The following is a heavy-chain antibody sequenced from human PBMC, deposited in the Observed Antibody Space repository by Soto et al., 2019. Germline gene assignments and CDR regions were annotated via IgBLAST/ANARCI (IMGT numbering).Heavy chain of an antibody. V-gene: IGHV3-23*01. CDR2: ISGGGDTT. CDR1: GFTFNNYA. CDR3: AKGRGGSGSLTPRVVF. J-gene: IGHJ4*02. Sequence: EVQLLESGGGLVQPGGSLRLSCAASGFTFNNYAMTWVRQAPGKGLEWVSAISGGGDTTSYADSVKGRFTVSRDGSKNTLYLEMSRLRAEDTALCYCAKGRGGSGSLTPRVVFWGQGTLVTVSS. D-gene: IGHD3-10*01.